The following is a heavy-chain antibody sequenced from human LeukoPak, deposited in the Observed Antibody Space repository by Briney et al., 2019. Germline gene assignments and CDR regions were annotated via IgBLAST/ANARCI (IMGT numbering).Heavy chain of an antibody. J-gene: IGHJ5*02. CDR3: ARLDCSSTSCPVDWFDP. D-gene: IGHD2-2*01. CDR2: INPNSGGT. CDR1: RYTPTGYY. Sequence: SVNVSCKASRYTPTGYYMHWLRQSPGQGLDWMGWINPNSGGTNYAQKYQRRVIMTRDTYISPDYMELSRLRSDDTAVYYCARLDCSSTSCPVDWFDPWGQGTLVTVSS. V-gene: IGHV1-2*02.